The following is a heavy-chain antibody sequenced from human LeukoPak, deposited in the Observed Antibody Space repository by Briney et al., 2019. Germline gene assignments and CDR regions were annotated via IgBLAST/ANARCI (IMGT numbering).Heavy chain of an antibody. D-gene: IGHD6-19*01. CDR1: GYTFADYY. CDR2: INPNSGGT. J-gene: IGHJ5*02. V-gene: IGHV1-2*02. Sequence: ASVKVSCKASGYTFADYYIHWVRQAPGQGLEWMGWINPNSGGTNYAQKFQGRVTMTRDTSISTAYMELSRLRSDDTAVYYCARDLKQWLESDWFDPWGQGTLVTVSS. CDR3: ARDLKQWLESDWFDP.